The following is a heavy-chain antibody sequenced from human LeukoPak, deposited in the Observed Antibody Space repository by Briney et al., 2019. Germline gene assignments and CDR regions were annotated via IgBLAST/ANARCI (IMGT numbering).Heavy chain of an antibody. Sequence: GGSLRLSCAASGMNFERYAKHRVRQRPGKGLEWVGVISADGKADHAAAVKGRFTASRDNRKDSLSLQMSSLRDEDTALYYCGTWAFYHDLDVWGQGTTVIVSS. D-gene: IGHD1-26*01. V-gene: IGHV3-43*02. CDR1: GMNFERYA. CDR3: GTWAFYHDLDV. J-gene: IGHJ6*02. CDR2: ISADGKA.